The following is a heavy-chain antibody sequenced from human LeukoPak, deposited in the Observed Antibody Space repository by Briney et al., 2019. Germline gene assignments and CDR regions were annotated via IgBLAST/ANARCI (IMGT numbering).Heavy chain of an antibody. D-gene: IGHD6-19*01. V-gene: IGHV4-34*01. J-gene: IGHJ3*02. CDR3: ARWLAVAGRNAFDI. Sequence: PSETLSLTCAVYGGSFSGYYWSWIRQPPGKGLEWIGSIYHSGSTYYNPSLKSRVTISVDTSKNQFSLKLSSVTAADTAVYYCARWLAVAGRNAFDIWGQGTMVTVSS. CDR1: GGSFSGYY. CDR2: IYHSGST.